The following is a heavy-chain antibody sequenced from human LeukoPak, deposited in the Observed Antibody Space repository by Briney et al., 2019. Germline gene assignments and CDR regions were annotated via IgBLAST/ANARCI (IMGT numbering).Heavy chain of an antibody. CDR1: GYRFTGYY. D-gene: IGHD6-19*01. CDR3: ARSTGIVVGDALDY. CDR2: TNPNSGDA. J-gene: IGHJ4*02. Sequence: ASVKISCKAFGYRFTGYYIHWVRQAPGQGLEWMGWTNPNSGDANYAQKFQGRVTMTSDTSISTAYMELRSLRSDDTAMYYCARSTGIVVGDALDYWGQGTLVTVSS. V-gene: IGHV1-2*02.